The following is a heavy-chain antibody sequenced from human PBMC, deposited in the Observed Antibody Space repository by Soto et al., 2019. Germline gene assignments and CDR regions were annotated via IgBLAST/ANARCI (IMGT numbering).Heavy chain of an antibody. CDR2: ISYDGSDQ. CDR1: TFTFSDFG. CDR3: AKSTYCNGGSCFPQY. J-gene: IGHJ4*02. D-gene: IGHD2-15*01. V-gene: IGHV3-30*18. Sequence: WGSLLLSCASPTFTFSDFGFHWVRQAPGKGLEWVAMISYDGSDQYYGDSVQGRFTISRDDSKNTVYLQMNSLRPEDTAMYYCAKSTYCNGGSCFPQYWGPGTLVTVSS.